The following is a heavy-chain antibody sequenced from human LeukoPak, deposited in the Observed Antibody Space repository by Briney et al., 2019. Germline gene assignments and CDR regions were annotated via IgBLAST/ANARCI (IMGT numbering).Heavy chain of an antibody. D-gene: IGHD2-2*03. V-gene: IGHV3-30*02. CDR1: GFTFSSYG. CDR3: ASLAVLDIVVVPAANDFDY. Sequence: GGSLRLSCAASGFTFSSYGMHWVRQAPGKGLEWVAFIRYDGSNEYYADSVKGRFTISRDNSKNTLYLQMNSLRAEDTAVYYCASLAVLDIVVVPAANDFDYWGQGTLVTVSS. CDR2: IRYDGSNE. J-gene: IGHJ4*02.